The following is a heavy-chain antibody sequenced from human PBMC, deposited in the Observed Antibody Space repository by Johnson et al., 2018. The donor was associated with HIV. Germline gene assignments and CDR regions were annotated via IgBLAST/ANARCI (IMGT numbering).Heavy chain of an antibody. CDR3: ASGGGYELRESDAFEV. CDR1: GFTFSSYG. D-gene: IGHD1-7*01. CDR2: ISYDGSNK. Sequence: VQLVESGGGVVQPGRSLRLSCAASGFTFSSYGMHWVRQAPGKGLEWVAVISYDGSNKYYADSVKGRFTISRDNSKNTLSLQMKSLRPDDTAVYYCASGGGYELRESDAFEVWGQGTVVTVSS. V-gene: IGHV3-30*03. J-gene: IGHJ3*01.